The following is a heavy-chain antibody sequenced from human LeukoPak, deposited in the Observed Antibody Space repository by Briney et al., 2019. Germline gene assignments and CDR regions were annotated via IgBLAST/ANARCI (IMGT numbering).Heavy chain of an antibody. V-gene: IGHV4-39*01. CDR2: MHYSGST. CDR3: AKNDRGRPADY. J-gene: IGHJ4*02. Sequence: PSETLSLTCSVSGGSISSGLYYWSWIRQPPGKGLEWIVSMHYSGSTYYNPSLKSRATISVDTSKNQYSLRLLSVTAADTSVYYCAKNDRGRPADYWGQGTLVTVSS. CDR1: GGSISSGLYY. D-gene: IGHD1-26*01.